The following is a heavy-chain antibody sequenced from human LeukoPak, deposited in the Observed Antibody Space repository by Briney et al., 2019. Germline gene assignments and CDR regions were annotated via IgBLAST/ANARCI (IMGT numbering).Heavy chain of an antibody. CDR1: GFTFSSYA. CDR2: ISSNGGST. J-gene: IGHJ6*02. Sequence: GGSLRPSCAASGFTFSSYAMHWVRQAPGKGLEYVSAISSNGGSTYYANSVKDRFTISRDNSKNTLYLQMGSLRAEDMAVYYCARWGGGYDFGYYYYGMDVWGQGTTVTVSS. CDR3: ARWGGGYDFGYYYYGMDV. V-gene: IGHV3-64*01. D-gene: IGHD5-12*01.